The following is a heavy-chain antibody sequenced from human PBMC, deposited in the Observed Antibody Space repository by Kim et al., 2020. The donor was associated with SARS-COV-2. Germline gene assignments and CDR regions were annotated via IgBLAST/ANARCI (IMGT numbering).Heavy chain of an antibody. CDR2: ISYDGSNK. D-gene: IGHD3-9*01. Sequence: GGSLRLSCAASGFTFSSYGMHWVRQAPGKGLEWVAVISYDGSNKYYADSVKGRFTISRDNSKNTLYLQMNSLRAEDTAVYYCAKVALRYFDWLPAYYYGMDVWGQETTVTVSS. CDR3: AKVALRYFDWLPAYYYGMDV. V-gene: IGHV3-30*18. CDR1: GFTFSSYG. J-gene: IGHJ6*02.